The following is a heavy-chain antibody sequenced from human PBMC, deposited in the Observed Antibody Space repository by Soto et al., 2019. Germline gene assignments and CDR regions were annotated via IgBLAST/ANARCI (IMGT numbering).Heavy chain of an antibody. Sequence: EVQLLESGGGLVQPGGSLRLSCAASGFTFSSYAMNWVRQAPGKGLEWVSTISGSGDSTYYADSVKGRFTISRDNSKNTLYLQMNSLRADDTAVYYCAKSIVAVAGPVDYWGQGTLVTVSS. CDR1: GFTFSSYA. CDR2: ISGSGDST. CDR3: AKSIVAVAGPVDY. J-gene: IGHJ4*02. V-gene: IGHV3-23*01. D-gene: IGHD6-19*01.